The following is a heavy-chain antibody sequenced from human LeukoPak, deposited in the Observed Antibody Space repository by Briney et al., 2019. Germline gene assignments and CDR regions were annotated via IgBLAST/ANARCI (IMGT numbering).Heavy chain of an antibody. CDR3: ASARTSSRSWFTFDY. CDR1: GGSISSYY. CDR2: IYYSGST. J-gene: IGHJ4*02. Sequence: SETLSLTCTVSGGSISSYYWGWIRQPPGKGLEWIGSIYYSGSTYYNPSLKSRVTISVDTSKNQLSLKLSSVTAADTAVYYCASARTSSRSWFTFDYWGQGILVTVSS. V-gene: IGHV4-39*01. D-gene: IGHD6-13*01.